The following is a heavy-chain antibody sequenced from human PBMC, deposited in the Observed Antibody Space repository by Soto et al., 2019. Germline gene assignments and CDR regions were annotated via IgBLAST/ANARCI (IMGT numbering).Heavy chain of an antibody. D-gene: IGHD6-6*01. CDR1: GGSISIYY. CDR3: ARALPSPEYSSPYYFDY. CDR2: IYYSGST. V-gene: IGHV4-59*01. J-gene: IGHJ4*02. Sequence: SETLSLTCTVSGGSISIYYWSWIRQPPGKGLEWIGYIYYSGSTNYNPSLKSRVTISVDTSKNQFSLKLSSVTAADTAVYYCARALPSPEYSSPYYFDYWGQGTLVTVSS.